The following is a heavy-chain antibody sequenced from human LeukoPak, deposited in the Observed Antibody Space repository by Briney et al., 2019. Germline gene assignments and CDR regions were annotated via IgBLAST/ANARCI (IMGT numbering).Heavy chain of an antibody. Sequence: SETLSLTCTVSGGSISSYYWSWIRQPPGKGLEWIGYIYYSGSTNYNPSLKSRVTISVDTSKNQFSLKLSSVTAADTAVYYCARHLVGGVEGAFDIWGQGTMVTVSS. CDR1: GGSISSYY. V-gene: IGHV4-59*08. D-gene: IGHD1-26*01. CDR3: ARHLVGGVEGAFDI. CDR2: IYYSGST. J-gene: IGHJ3*02.